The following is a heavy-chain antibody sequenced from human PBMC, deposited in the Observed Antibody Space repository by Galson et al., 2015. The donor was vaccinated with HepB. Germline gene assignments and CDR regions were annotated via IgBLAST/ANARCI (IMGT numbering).Heavy chain of an antibody. J-gene: IGHJ4*02. Sequence: SLRLSCAESGFTFSSYGMHWVRQAPGKGLEWVAVIWYDGSNKYYADSVKGRFTISRDNSKNTLYLQMNSLRAEDTAVYYCARVRWELYYFDYWGQGTLVTVSS. D-gene: IGHD1-26*01. CDR3: ARVRWELYYFDY. CDR1: GFTFSSYG. CDR2: IWYDGSNK. V-gene: IGHV3-33*01.